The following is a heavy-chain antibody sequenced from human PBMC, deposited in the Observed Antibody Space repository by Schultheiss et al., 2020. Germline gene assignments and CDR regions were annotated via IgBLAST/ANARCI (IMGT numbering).Heavy chain of an antibody. CDR3: ARDGVVAGYFDY. CDR1: GFAFSNYG. J-gene: IGHJ4*02. D-gene: IGHD6-19*01. Sequence: GGSLRLSCAASGFAFSNYGMHWVRQAPGKGLEWVAVIWFDTSNRHYADSVRGRFTISRDNVKNSLHLQMNSLRAEDTAVYYCARDGVVAGYFDYWGQGTLVTVSS. CDR2: IWFDTSNR. V-gene: IGHV3-33*01.